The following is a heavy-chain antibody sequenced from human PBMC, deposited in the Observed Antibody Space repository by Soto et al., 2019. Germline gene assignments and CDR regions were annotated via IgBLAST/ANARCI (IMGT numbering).Heavy chain of an antibody. CDR3: ARDRVVWNVGDAFDI. V-gene: IGHV3-21*01. D-gene: IGHD1-1*01. CDR1: GFTFRSYS. CDR2: ISASTRYI. J-gene: IGHJ3*02. Sequence: ESGGGLVKPGGSLRLSCAVSGFTFRSYSMIWVRQAPGKGLEWVSSISASTRYIYYADSVKGRFTISRDNAKNSLYLQMDTLRAEDTAVYYCARDRVVWNVGDAFDIWGQGTMVTVSS.